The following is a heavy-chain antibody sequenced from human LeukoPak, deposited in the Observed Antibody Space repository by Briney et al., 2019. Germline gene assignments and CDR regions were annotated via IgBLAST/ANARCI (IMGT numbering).Heavy chain of an antibody. V-gene: IGHV3-13*01. CDR1: GFTFSTYD. CDR3: AREIRETVVTRHYYYGIDV. D-gene: IGHD2-15*01. Sequence: HPGGFLRLSCAASGFTFSTYDMHWVRQVTGKGLEWVSAIGTGDDTYYLGSVKGRFTISRENAKNVLYLQMSSLRAEDTAVYYCAREIRETVVTRHYYYGIDVWGQGTTVTVSS. CDR2: IGTGDDT. J-gene: IGHJ6*02.